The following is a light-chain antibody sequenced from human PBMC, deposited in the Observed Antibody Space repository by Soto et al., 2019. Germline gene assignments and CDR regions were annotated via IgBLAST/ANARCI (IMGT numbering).Light chain of an antibody. J-gene: IGKJ2*01. V-gene: IGKV1-17*01. CDR3: LQHHTYPYT. Sequence: DIQMTQSPSSLSASVGDRVTITCRASQGIGNNLGWFQQKVGRAPKRLIYAASSLEGGVPLRFSGSRSGTEFTLTISGLQPEDFATYYCLQHHTYPYTFGQGTKLEIK. CDR2: AAS. CDR1: QGIGNN.